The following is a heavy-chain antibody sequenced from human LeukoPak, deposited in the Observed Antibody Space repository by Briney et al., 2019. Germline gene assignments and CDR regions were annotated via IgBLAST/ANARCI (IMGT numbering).Heavy chain of an antibody. J-gene: IGHJ6*03. CDR2: IYTSGGT. D-gene: IGHD6-13*01. Sequence: SETLSLTCTVSGGSISSYYWSWIRQPAGKGLEWIGRIYTSGGTNYNPSLKSRVTMSVDTSKNQFSLKLSSVTAEDTAVYYCARGQGYSSSWYLARIHYYYYMDVWGKGTTVTVSS. CDR3: ARGQGYSSSWYLARIHYYYYMDV. CDR1: GGSISSYY. V-gene: IGHV4-4*07.